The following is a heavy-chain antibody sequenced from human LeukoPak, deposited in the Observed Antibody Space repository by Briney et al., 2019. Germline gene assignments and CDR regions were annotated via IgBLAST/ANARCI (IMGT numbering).Heavy chain of an antibody. CDR3: ARARWAVPGTVWLDP. D-gene: IGHD6-19*01. Sequence: ASVTVSCKTSDYNFASYNFGWVRQAPGQGLEWMGWISAYNANTNYAQKFQDRVTLTTDRSTSTAFMELRGLRSDDTAVYYCARARWAVPGTVWLDPWGQGTQVSVSS. J-gene: IGHJ5*02. V-gene: IGHV1-18*01. CDR1: DYNFASYN. CDR2: ISAYNANT.